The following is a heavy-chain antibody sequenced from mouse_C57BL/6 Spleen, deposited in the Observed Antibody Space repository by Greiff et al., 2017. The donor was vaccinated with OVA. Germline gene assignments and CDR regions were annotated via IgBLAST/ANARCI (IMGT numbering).Heavy chain of an antibody. Sequence: QVQLQQPGAELVMPGASVKLSCKASGYTFTSYWMHWVKQRPGQGLEWIGEIDPSDSYTKYNQKFKGKSTLTVDKSSSTAYMQLSSLTSEDSAVDYGARASNSPWFAYWGQGTLVTVSA. J-gene: IGHJ3*01. CDR1: GYTFTSYW. D-gene: IGHD6-1*01. CDR3: ARASNSPWFAY. V-gene: IGHV1-69*01. CDR2: IDPSDSYT.